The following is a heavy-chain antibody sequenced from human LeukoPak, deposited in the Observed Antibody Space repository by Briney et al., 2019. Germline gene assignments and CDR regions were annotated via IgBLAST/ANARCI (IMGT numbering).Heavy chain of an antibody. CDR2: IYTSGST. CDR3: ARYWGPYDNSGAYFDY. V-gene: IGHV4-4*07. CDR1: GASISSYY. Sequence: SETLSLTCTVSGASISSYYWSWIRQPAGKGLEWIGRIYTSGSTNYNPSLKSRVTISVDTSKNQFSLKLSSVTAADTAMYYCARYWGPYDNSGAYFDYWGQGTLVTVSS. J-gene: IGHJ4*02. D-gene: IGHD3-22*01.